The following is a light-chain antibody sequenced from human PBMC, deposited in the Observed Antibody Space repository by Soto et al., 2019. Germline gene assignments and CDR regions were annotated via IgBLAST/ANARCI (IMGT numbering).Light chain of an antibody. V-gene: IGLV2-14*01. J-gene: IGLJ3*02. CDR1: SSDVGGYNY. CDR2: EVN. Sequence: QSVLTQPASVSGSPGQSITISCTGTSSDVGGYNYVSWYQQHPGKAPKLMIYEVNNRPSGVSNRFSGSKSGNTASLTISRPQAEDEADYYYSSYTSTTTLWVFGGGTKLTVL. CDR3: SSYTSTTTLWV.